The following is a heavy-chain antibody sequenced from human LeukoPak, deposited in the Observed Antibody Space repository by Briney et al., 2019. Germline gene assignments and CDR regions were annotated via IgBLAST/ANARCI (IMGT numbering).Heavy chain of an antibody. D-gene: IGHD4-17*01. CDR1: GFTFSSYA. CDR3: ARIDYGDDY. J-gene: IGHJ4*02. Sequence: PGGSLRLSCAASGFTFSSYAMHWVRQAPGKGLEWVAVISYDGSNKYYADSVKGRFTISRDNSENTLYLQMNNLRAEDTAVYYCARIDYGDDYWGQGTLVAVSS. V-gene: IGHV3-30*14. CDR2: ISYDGSNK.